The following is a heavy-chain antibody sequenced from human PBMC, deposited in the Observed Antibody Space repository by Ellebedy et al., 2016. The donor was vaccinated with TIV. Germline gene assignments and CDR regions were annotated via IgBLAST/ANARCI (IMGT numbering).Heavy chain of an antibody. CDR3: AGARGSGSYANYYYYYGMDV. D-gene: IGHD1-26*01. CDR1: GGSFSGYY. Sequence: SETLSLXCAVYGGSFSGYYWSWIRQPPGKGLEWIGEINHSGSTNYNPSLKSRVTISVDTSKNQFSLKLSSVTAADTAVYYCAGARGSGSYANYYYYYGMDVWGQGTTVTVSS. V-gene: IGHV4-34*01. CDR2: INHSGST. J-gene: IGHJ6*02.